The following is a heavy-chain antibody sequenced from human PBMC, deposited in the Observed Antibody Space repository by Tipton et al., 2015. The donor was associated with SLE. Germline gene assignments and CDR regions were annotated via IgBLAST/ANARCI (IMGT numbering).Heavy chain of an antibody. Sequence: QLVQSGAEVKKPGASVKVSCKASGYTFTGYYIHWVRQAPGQGLEWMGWINPNRGGTNYAQKFQCRVTMTRDTSISTAYMELSRLRSDDTAVYYCARGRYWNYYWFDPWGQGTLVTVSS. CDR3: ARGRYWNYYWFDP. D-gene: IGHD1-7*01. V-gene: IGHV1-2*02. CDR2: INPNRGGT. J-gene: IGHJ5*02. CDR1: GYTFTGYY.